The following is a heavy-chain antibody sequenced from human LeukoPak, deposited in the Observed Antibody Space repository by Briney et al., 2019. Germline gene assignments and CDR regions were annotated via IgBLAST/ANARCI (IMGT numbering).Heavy chain of an antibody. D-gene: IGHD3-22*01. Sequence: ASVKVSCKASGGTFSSYAISWVRQAPGQGLEWMGRIIPILGIANYAQKFQGRVTITADKSTSTAYMELSSLRSEDTGVYYCATSYSRYSSGYYYLLDYWGQGTLVTVSS. CDR1: GGTFSSYA. J-gene: IGHJ4*02. CDR2: IIPILGIA. CDR3: ATSYSRYSSGYYYLLDY. V-gene: IGHV1-69*04.